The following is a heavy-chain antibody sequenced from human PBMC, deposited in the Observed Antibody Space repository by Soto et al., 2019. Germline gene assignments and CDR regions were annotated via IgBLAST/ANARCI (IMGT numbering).Heavy chain of an antibody. CDR3: ARGYYTSWYWFDR. CDR2: IYYSGST. J-gene: IGHJ2*01. CDR1: GGSVSTGVHY. D-gene: IGHD6-13*01. V-gene: IGHV4-61*08. Sequence: QVQLQESGPGLVKPSESLSLTCTVSVSGGSVSTGVHYWSWIRQPPGKGLEWIGYIYYSGSTNYNPSLKSRVTISVDTSKNQFSLKLTSVTAADTAVYYCARGYYTSWYWFDRWGRGTLVTVSS.